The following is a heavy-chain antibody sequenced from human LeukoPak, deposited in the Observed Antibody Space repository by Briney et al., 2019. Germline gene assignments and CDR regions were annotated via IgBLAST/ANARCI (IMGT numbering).Heavy chain of an antibody. CDR2: INPNSGGT. Sequence: ASVKVSCKASGYTLNGYYMHWVRQAPGQGLEWMGWINPNSGGTNYAQKFQGWVTMTRDTSISTAYMELSRLRSDDTAVYYCARSPYSSGPSEGMDVWGEGTTVTVSS. J-gene: IGHJ6*04. CDR1: GYTLNGYY. CDR3: ARSPYSSGPSEGMDV. D-gene: IGHD6-19*01. V-gene: IGHV1-2*04.